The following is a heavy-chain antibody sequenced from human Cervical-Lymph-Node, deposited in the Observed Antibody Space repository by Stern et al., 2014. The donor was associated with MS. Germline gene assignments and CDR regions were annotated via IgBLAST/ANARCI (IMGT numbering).Heavy chain of an antibody. CDR3: TRGGRSGSYYAADF. J-gene: IGHJ4*02. D-gene: IGHD1-26*01. CDR2: IDTNTGNP. CDR1: GYTFTSYT. V-gene: IGHV7-4-1*02. Sequence: VQLVQSGSELKKPGASVKVSCKASGYTFTSYTMNWVRQAPGQGLEWMGWIDTNTGNPTYAQDFTGRFVFSLDTSVSTAYLQISSLKADDTAVYFCTRGGRSGSYYAADFWGQGTLVTVSS.